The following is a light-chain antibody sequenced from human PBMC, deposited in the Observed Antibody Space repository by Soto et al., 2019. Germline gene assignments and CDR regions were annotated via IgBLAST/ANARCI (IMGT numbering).Light chain of an antibody. V-gene: IGKV3-20*01. CDR3: QHYGSSLFT. J-gene: IGKJ3*01. CDR2: GAS. CDR1: QSVSSNY. Sequence: EIVLTQSPGTLSLSPGERATLSCRASQSVSSNYLAWYQQKPGQPPRLLIYGASSRATGIPYRFSGSGSGTDFAITISRLEPEDFAVYYCQHYGSSLFTFVPGTKVD.